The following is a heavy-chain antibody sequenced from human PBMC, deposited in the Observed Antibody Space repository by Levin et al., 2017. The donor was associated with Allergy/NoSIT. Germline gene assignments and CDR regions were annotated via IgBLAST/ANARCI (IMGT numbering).Heavy chain of an antibody. CDR2: ISSSSSTI. CDR1: GFTFSSYS. Sequence: GGSLRLSCAASGFTFSSYSMNWVRQAPGKGLECVSYISSSSSTIYYADSVKGRFTISRDNAKNSLYLQMNSLRAEDTAVYYCARAVSAVVVPAASPNNWFDPWGQGTLVTVSS. V-gene: IGHV3-48*01. CDR3: ARAVSAVVVPAASPNNWFDP. D-gene: IGHD2-2*01. J-gene: IGHJ5*02.